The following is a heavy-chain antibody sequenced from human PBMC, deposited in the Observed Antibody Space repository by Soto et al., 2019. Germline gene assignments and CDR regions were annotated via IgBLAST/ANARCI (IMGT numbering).Heavy chain of an antibody. Sequence: ASVKVSCKVSGYTITELSMHWVRQAPGKGLEWMGGFDPEDGETIYAQKFQGRVTMTEDTSTDTAYMELSSLRSEDTAVYYCATDASPDGRGITAFDIWGKGTTVTVSS. CDR3: ATDASPDGRGITAFDI. J-gene: IGHJ6*04. D-gene: IGHD2-21*02. CDR1: GYTITELS. CDR2: FDPEDGET. V-gene: IGHV1-24*01.